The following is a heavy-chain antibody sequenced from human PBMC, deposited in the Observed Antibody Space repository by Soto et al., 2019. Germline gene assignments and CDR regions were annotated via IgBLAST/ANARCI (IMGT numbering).Heavy chain of an antibody. Sequence: QVQLVQSGAEVKKPGASVKVSCKASGDTFTSYDLNWVRQATGQGLEWLGWMNPNSGNTGYAQKFQGRVTMTRTTSISTAYMELSSLTSDDTAVYYCARYRGGIGTGSSWFDSWGQGTLVTVSS. V-gene: IGHV1-8*01. CDR2: MNPNSGNT. CDR3: ARYRGGIGTGSSWFDS. J-gene: IGHJ5*01. CDR1: GDTFTSYD. D-gene: IGHD1-1*01.